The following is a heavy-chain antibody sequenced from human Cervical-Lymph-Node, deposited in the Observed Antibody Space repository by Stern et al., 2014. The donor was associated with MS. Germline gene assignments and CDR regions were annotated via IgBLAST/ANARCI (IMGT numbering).Heavy chain of an antibody. CDR2: INVSGST. CDR3: ARDRGVGGLFDY. J-gene: IGHJ4*02. V-gene: IGHV4-61*02. D-gene: IGHD3-10*01. Sequence: QLQLQESGPGLVKPTQTLSLTCTVSGDSIYSGTYYWSWIRQSAGKGLEWIGRINVSGSTNSNPSLKSRLTMSIDTSKNQFSLRLSSVTAADTAVYYCARDRGVGGLFDYWGQGTLGIVSS. CDR1: GDSIYSGTYY.